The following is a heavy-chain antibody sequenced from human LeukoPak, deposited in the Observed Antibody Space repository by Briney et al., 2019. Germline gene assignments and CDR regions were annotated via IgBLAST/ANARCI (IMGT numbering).Heavy chain of an antibody. V-gene: IGHV3-23*01. CDR3: AKWNKRWLQLSFLDY. CDR2: ISGSGGST. Sequence: GGSLRLSCAASGFTFSSYAMSWVRQAPGKGLEWVSAISGSGGSTYYADSVKGRFTIPRDNSKNTLYLQMNSLRAEDTAVYYCAKWNKRWLQLSFLDYWGQGTLVTVSS. D-gene: IGHD5-24*01. CDR1: GFTFSSYA. J-gene: IGHJ4*02.